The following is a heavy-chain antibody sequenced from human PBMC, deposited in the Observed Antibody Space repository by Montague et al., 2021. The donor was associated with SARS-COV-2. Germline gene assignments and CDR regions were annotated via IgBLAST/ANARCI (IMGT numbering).Heavy chain of an antibody. V-gene: IGHV4-61*02. CDR1: GGSISSGTYY. Sequence: TLSLTCTVSGGSISSGTYYWSWIRQPAGKELEWIGRIYTSGTTNYNPSLKSRITISVDTFKTQFSLKLNSVTAADTAVYYCARTIVVVSAASRYFDLWGRGTLVTVSS. CDR3: ARTIVVVSAASRYFDL. CDR2: IYTSGTT. D-gene: IGHD2-2*01. J-gene: IGHJ2*01.